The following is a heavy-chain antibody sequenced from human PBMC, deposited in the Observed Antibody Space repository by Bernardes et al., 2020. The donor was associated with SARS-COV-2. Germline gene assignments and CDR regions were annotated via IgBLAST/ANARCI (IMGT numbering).Heavy chain of an antibody. D-gene: IGHD6-19*01. Sequence: GGSLRLSCAASGFTFDDYAMHWVRQAPGKGLEWVSGISWNSGSIGYADSVKGRFTISRDNAKNSLYLQMNSLRAEDTALYYCAKDRFGSGSSSGMDVWGQGTTVTVSS. J-gene: IGHJ6*02. CDR2: ISWNSGSI. CDR1: GFTFDDYA. V-gene: IGHV3-9*01. CDR3: AKDRFGSGSSSGMDV.